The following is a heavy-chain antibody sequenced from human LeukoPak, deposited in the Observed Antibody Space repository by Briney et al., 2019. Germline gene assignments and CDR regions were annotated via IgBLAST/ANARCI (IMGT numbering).Heavy chain of an antibody. CDR1: GFTFSSYG. V-gene: IGHV3-33*01. CDR3: ARERTVPAAMWGAKGYYYYGMDV. D-gene: IGHD2-2*01. J-gene: IGHJ6*02. Sequence: GRSLRLSCAAYGFTFSSYGMHWVRQAPGKGLEWVAVIWYDGSNKYYADSVKGRFTISRDNSKNTLYLQMNSLRAEDTAVYYCARERTVPAAMWGAKGYYYYGMDVWGQGTTVTVSS. CDR2: IWYDGSNK.